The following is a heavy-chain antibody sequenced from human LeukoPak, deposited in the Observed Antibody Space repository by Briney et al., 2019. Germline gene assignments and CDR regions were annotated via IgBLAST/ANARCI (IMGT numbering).Heavy chain of an antibody. Sequence: SETLSLTCAVYGGPFSDYYWSWIRQPPGKGLEWIGEINHSGSTNYNPSLKSRVTISVDTSKNQFSLKLSSVTAADTAVYYCASGYVDIWGQGTMVTVSS. D-gene: IGHD3-16*01. CDR3: ASGYVDI. CDR1: GGPFSDYY. J-gene: IGHJ3*02. V-gene: IGHV4-34*01. CDR2: INHSGST.